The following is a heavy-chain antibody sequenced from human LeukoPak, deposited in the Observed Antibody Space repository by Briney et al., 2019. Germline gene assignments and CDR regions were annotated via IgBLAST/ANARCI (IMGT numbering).Heavy chain of an antibody. Sequence: GRSLRLSCAASGFTFNNYGMHWVRQGPGKGLEWVAVITFDGSKKYYADSVKGRITISRDNSNHTLYLQMNSLRAEDTAVYYCAKWPVWDSGFEYRDSSGWYYFDYWGQGTLVTVSS. CDR1: GFTFNNYG. D-gene: IGHD6-19*01. V-gene: IGHV3-30*18. J-gene: IGHJ4*02. CDR3: AKWPVWDSGFEYRDSSGWYYFDY. CDR2: ITFDGSKK.